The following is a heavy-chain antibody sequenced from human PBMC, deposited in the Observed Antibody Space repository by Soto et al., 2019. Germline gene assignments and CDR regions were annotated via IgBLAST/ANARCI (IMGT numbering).Heavy chain of an antibody. CDR1: GFTFSSYW. D-gene: IGHD1-1*01. V-gene: IGHV3-74*01. CDR3: AREPLPQLRDYYYGMDV. CDR2: INSDGSST. J-gene: IGHJ6*02. Sequence: GGSLRLSCAASGFTFSSYWMHWVRQAPGKGLVWVSRINSDGSSTSYADSAKGRFTISRDNAKNTLYLQMNSLRAEDTAVYYCAREPLPQLRDYYYGMDVWGQGTTVTVSS.